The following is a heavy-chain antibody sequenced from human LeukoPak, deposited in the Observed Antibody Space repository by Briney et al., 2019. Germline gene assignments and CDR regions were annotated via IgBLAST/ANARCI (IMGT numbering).Heavy chain of an antibody. CDR1: GFTFSSYA. J-gene: IGHJ4*02. V-gene: IGHV3-30-3*01. Sequence: GSLRLSCAASGFTFSSYAMHWVRQAPGKGLEWVAVISYDGSNKYYADSVKGRFTISRDNSKNTLYLQMNSLRAEDTAVYYCAREPQGSYNQFDYWGQGTLVTVSS. CDR2: ISYDGSNK. D-gene: IGHD5-24*01. CDR3: AREPQGSYNQFDY.